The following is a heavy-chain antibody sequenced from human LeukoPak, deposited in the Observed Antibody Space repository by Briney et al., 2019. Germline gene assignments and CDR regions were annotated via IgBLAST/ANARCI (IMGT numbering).Heavy chain of an antibody. V-gene: IGHV1-69*06. CDR3: ARCLGPSYSSSWYGFDP. CDR2: IIPIFGTA. Sequence: SVKVSCKASGGTFSSYAISWVRQAPGQGLEWMGGIIPIFGTANYAQKFQGRVTITADKSTSTAYMELSSPRSEDTAVYYCARCLGPSYSSSWYGFDPWGQGTLVTVSS. J-gene: IGHJ5*02. D-gene: IGHD6-13*01. CDR1: GGTFSSYA.